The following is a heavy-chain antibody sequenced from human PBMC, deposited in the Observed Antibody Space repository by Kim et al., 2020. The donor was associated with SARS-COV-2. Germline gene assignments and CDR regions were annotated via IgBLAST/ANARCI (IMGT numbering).Heavy chain of an antibody. CDR1: RFNFNIAW. V-gene: IGHV3-15*01. D-gene: IGHD6-25*01. Sequence: GGSLRLSCAASRFNFNIAWMTWIRQAPGKGLEWVGRIKSQGSGGTPDYAGIVKGRFSISRDDSKNTVFLHMNSLKIEDTAVYYCAKVRDPSGWALDYWGPGTLVTVSS. CDR3: AKVRDPSGWALDY. J-gene: IGHJ4*02. CDR2: IKSQGSGGTP.